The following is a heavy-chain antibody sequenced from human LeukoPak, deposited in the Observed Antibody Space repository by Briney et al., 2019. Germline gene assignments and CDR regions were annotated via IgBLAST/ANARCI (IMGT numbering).Heavy chain of an antibody. V-gene: IGHV2-5*01. CDR3: AHRTIVVVPAAIPVLDAFDI. CDR2: IYWNDDK. Sequence: ESGPTLVNPTQTLTLTCTFSGFSLSTSGVGVGWIRQPPGKALEWLALIYWNDDKRYSPSLKSGLTITKDTSKNQVVLTMTNMDPVDTATYYCAHRTIVVVPAAIPVLDAFDIWGQGTMVTVSS. J-gene: IGHJ3*02. D-gene: IGHD2-2*01. CDR1: GFSLSTSGVG.